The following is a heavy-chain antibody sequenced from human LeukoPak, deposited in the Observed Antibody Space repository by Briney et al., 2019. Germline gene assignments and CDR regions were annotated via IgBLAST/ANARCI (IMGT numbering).Heavy chain of an antibody. V-gene: IGHV4-59*01. CDR1: GGSISSYY. CDR2: IYYSGST. CDR3: ARGVHIAAAQYGY. J-gene: IGHJ4*02. Sequence: PSETLSLTCTVSGGSISSYYWSWIRQPPGKGLEWIGYIYYSGSTNYNPSLKSRLTISLGTSKNQFSLKLSSVTAADTAVYYCARGVHIAAAQYGYWGQGTLVTVSS. D-gene: IGHD6-13*01.